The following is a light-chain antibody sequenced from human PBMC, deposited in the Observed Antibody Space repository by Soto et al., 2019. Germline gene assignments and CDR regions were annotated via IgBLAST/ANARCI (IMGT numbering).Light chain of an antibody. Sequence: DIQMTQSPSTLSASVGDRVTITCRASQRISTWLAWYQQKSGKAPKLLIYKASSLEGGVPSRFSGSGSGTEFNITISSLQPDDFATYYRQQYNAYPLTFGGGTKVDIK. CDR2: KAS. CDR1: QRISTW. CDR3: QQYNAYPLT. J-gene: IGKJ4*01. V-gene: IGKV1-5*03.